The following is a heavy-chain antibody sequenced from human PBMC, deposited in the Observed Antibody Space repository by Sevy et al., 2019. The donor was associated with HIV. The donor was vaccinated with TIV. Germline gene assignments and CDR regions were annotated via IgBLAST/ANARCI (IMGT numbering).Heavy chain of an antibody. V-gene: IGHV4-31*03. D-gene: IGHD1-20*01. Sequence: SETLSLTCTVSGGSISSGGYFWSWIRQHPGKGLEWIGCIYYSGNTYYNPSLKSRVTISVGTSKNQLSLKLSSVTAADTDVDFCARDRDNGNVDAFDTWGQGTMVTVSS. CDR1: GGSISSGGYF. J-gene: IGHJ3*02. CDR3: ARDRDNGNVDAFDT. CDR2: IYYSGNT.